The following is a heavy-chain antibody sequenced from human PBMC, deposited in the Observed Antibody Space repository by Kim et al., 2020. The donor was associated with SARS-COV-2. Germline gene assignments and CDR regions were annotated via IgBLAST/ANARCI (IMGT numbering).Heavy chain of an antibody. V-gene: IGHV3-7*01. CDR2: INRDGSGQ. Sequence: GALRLSCSASGFTFSSSWMTWVRQAPGKGLEWVGNINRDGSGQNYVGSLRGRFTISRDNTRNSLYLQMESLRAEDTAVYYCTTKNYWGQGTLVTVSS. CDR1: GFTFSSSW. J-gene: IGHJ4*02. CDR3: TTKNY.